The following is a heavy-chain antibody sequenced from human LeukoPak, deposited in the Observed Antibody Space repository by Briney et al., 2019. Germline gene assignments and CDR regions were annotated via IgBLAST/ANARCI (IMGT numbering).Heavy chain of an antibody. CDR2: IYYSGST. CDR3: ARRRRGYSYGFDY. CDR1: GGSISSYY. D-gene: IGHD5-18*01. Sequence: SETLSLTCTVSGGSISSYYWGWIRQPPGKGLEWIGYIYYSGSTNYNPSLKSRVTISVDTSKNQFSLKLSSVTAADTAVYYCARRRRGYSYGFDYWGQGTLVTVSS. V-gene: IGHV4-59*08. J-gene: IGHJ4*02.